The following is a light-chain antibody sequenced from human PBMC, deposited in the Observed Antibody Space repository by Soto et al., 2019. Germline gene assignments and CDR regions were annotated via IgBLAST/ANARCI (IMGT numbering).Light chain of an antibody. V-gene: IGLV2-14*03. J-gene: IGLJ1*01. CDR3: SSYTSSSTHF. CDR2: DVS. Sequence: QSALTQPASVSGSTGQSITISCTGTSSDVGGYNYVSWYQHHPGKAPKLMIYDVSNRPSGVSSRFSGSKSGNTASLTISGLQAEDEADYYCSSYTSSSTHFFGTGTKLTVL. CDR1: SSDVGGYNY.